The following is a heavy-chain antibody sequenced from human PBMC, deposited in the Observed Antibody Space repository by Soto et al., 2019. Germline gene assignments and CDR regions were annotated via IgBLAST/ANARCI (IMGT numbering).Heavy chain of an antibody. CDR2: IIPIFGTA. CDR3: ARDGGVDDYSPFDY. V-gene: IGHV1-69*05. D-gene: IGHD4-4*01. CDR1: GGTFSSYA. J-gene: IGHJ4*02. Sequence: QVQLVQSGAEVKKPGSSVKVSCKASGGTFSSYAISWVRQAPGQGLEWMGGIIPIFGTANYAQKFQGRVTSTPDEATSTAYMELSSLRSEDTAAYYCARDGGVDDYSPFDYWGQGTLVTVSS.